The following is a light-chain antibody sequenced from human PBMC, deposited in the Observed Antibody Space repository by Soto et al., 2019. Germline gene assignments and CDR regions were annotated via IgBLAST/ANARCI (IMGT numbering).Light chain of an antibody. CDR1: QSIGVW. CDR3: QQYINYFRT. Sequence: DIQMTQSPSTLSASVGDRVTITCRASQSIGVWLACYQQKPGTAPKLLIYKTSTLDSGVPLRFSGSGSGTEFTLTISSLQPDDFATYYCQQYINYFRTFGQGTKVEIK. J-gene: IGKJ1*01. CDR2: KTS. V-gene: IGKV1-5*03.